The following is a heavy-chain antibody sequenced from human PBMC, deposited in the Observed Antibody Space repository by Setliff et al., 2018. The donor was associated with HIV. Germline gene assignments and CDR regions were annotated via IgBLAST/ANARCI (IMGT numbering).Heavy chain of an antibody. J-gene: IGHJ4*02. CDR1: GGIFMNSA. D-gene: IGHD1-26*01. CDR3: AYRRGGWELRV. V-gene: IGHV1-18*01. Sequence: ASVKVSCKASGGIFMNSAFNWVRQARGQGLEWMGSISTYNGNTNYEQKLQGRVTMTADASTGTVHMDLRGLTFDDSAIYFCAYRRGGWELRVWGQGTSVTVSS. CDR2: ISTYNGNT.